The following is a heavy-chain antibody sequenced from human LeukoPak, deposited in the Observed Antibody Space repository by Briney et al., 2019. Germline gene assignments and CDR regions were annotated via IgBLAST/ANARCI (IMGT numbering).Heavy chain of an antibody. CDR1: GGSVSGYY. CDR2: INHSGST. CDR3: ARDTVTRYFDL. Sequence: SETLSLTCAVYGGSVSGYYWNWIRQPPGKGLEWIGEINHSGSTNYNPSLKSRVTISVDTSKNQFSLKLSSVTAADTAVYYCARDTVTRYFDLWGRGTLVTVSS. J-gene: IGHJ2*01. D-gene: IGHD4-17*01. V-gene: IGHV4-34*01.